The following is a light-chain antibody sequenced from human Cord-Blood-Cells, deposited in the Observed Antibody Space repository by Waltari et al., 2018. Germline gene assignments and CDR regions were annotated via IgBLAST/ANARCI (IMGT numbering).Light chain of an antibody. J-gene: IGKJ5*01. CDR3: QHYDNLPPIT. CDR1: QDISNY. Sequence: DIQMTQSPSSLSASVGDRVPITCQASQDISNYLNWYQQKPGKAPKLLIYDASNLETGVPSRFSGSGSGTDFTFTISSLQPEDIATYYCQHYDNLPPITFGQGTRLEIK. V-gene: IGKV1-33*01. CDR2: DAS.